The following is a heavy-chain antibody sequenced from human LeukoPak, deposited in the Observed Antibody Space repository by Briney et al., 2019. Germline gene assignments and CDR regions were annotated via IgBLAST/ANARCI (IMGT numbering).Heavy chain of an antibody. CDR1: GFTFDDYG. CDR3: ARDCITIFGVVIDY. CDR2: INWNGGST. V-gene: IGHV3-20*04. D-gene: IGHD3-3*01. J-gene: IGHJ4*02. Sequence: PGGSLRLSCAASGFTFDDYGMSLVRQAPGKGLEWVSGINWNGGSTGYADSVKGRFTISRDNAKNSLYLQMNSLRAEDTALYYCARDCITIFGVVIDYWGQGTLVTVSS.